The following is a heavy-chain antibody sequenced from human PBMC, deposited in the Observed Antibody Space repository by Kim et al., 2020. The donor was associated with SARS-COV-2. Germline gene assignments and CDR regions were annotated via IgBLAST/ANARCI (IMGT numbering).Heavy chain of an antibody. D-gene: IGHD3-10*01. Sequence: SETLSLTCAVYGGSFSGYYWSWIRQPPGKGLEWIGEINHSGSTNYNPSLKSRVTISVDKSKNQFSLKLSSVTAADTAVYYCARTITMVRGPLGYWGQGTLVTVSS. V-gene: IGHV4-34*01. J-gene: IGHJ4*02. CDR2: INHSGST. CDR3: ARTITMVRGPLGY. CDR1: GGSFSGYY.